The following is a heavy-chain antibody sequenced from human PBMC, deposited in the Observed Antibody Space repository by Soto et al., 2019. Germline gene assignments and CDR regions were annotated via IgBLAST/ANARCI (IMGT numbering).Heavy chain of an antibody. CDR1: GYTFTSYY. V-gene: IGHV1-46*01. J-gene: IGHJ6*02. D-gene: IGHD2-21*02. Sequence: SVKVSCKASGYTFTSYYMHWVRQAPGQGLEWMGIINPSGGSTSYAQKFQGRVTMTRDTSTSTVYMELSSLRSEDTAVYYCATSYCGGDCYANYYYYGMDVWGQGTTVTVSS. CDR3: ATSYCGGDCYANYYYYGMDV. CDR2: INPSGGST.